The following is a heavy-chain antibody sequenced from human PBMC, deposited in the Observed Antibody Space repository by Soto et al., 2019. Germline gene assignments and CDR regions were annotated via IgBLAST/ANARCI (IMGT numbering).Heavy chain of an antibody. CDR2: IIPISDTT. Sequence: QVQLVQSGAEVKKPGSSVKVSCKASGGTFSSYAISWVRQAPGQGLEWMGGIIPISDTTNYAQTFQGRVTITAEEATSTAYMELSSLRSEDTAVYYCAMSQGSSTCLEIYYYYFYGMDVWRQGTTVTVSS. V-gene: IGHV1-69*01. J-gene: IGHJ6*02. CDR1: GGTFSSYA. CDR3: AMSQGSSTCLEIYYYYFYGMDV. D-gene: IGHD2-2*01.